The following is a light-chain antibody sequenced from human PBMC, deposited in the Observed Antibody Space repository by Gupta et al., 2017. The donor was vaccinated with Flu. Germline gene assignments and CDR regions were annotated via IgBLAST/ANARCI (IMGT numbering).Light chain of an antibody. Sequence: SALTQPPSVSGSPGPSVTISCTGTSSDVGTYNRVSWYQQSPGTAPKLMIYEVSNRPAGVPDRFSGSKSGNTASLTISGLQGEDEADYYCSSYTSSDTFVFGTGTKVTVL. J-gene: IGLJ1*01. CDR2: EVS. V-gene: IGLV2-18*02. CDR1: SSDVGTYNR. CDR3: SSYTSSDTFV.